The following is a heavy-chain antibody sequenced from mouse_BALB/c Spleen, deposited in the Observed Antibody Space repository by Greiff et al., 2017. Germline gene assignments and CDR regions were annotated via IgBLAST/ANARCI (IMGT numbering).Heavy chain of an antibody. Sequence: QVQLQQSGAELARPGASVKLSCKASGYTFTSYWMQWVKQRPGQGLEWIGAIYPGDGDTRYTQKFKGKATLTADKSSSTAYMQLSSLASEDSAVYYCARSYRYAWFAYWGQGTLVTVSA. CDR2: IYPGDGDT. D-gene: IGHD2-14*01. CDR1: GYTFTSYW. V-gene: IGHV1-87*01. CDR3: ARSYRYAWFAY. J-gene: IGHJ3*01.